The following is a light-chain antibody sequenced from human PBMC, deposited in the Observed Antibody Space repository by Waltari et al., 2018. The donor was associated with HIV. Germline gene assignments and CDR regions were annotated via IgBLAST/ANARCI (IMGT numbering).Light chain of an antibody. CDR2: KDS. V-gene: IGLV3-25*03. J-gene: IGLJ1*01. CDR3: QSADSSGTPN. CDR1: ALPKQY. Sequence: SYELTQPPSVSVSPGQTARITCSGDALPKQYAYWYQQTPGQAPVLVIYKDSERPSGIPERFSGSRSGTTVTVTISGVQAEDEADYYCQSADSSGTPNFGTGTKVTVL.